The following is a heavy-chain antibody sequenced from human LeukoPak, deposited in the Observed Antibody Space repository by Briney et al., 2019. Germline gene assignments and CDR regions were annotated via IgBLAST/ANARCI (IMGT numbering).Heavy chain of an antibody. V-gene: IGHV3-15*01. D-gene: IGHD2-15*01. CDR3: TTLVTAARRGI. Sequence: GGSLILSCAASGFTLSDAWMSWVRQAPGRGLEWVGRIRSKPDGGTTDYAAPVEGRFTVSRDDSENTLFLQMNSLTTEDTAVYYCTTLVTAARRGIWGQGTMVTVSS. CDR1: GFTLSDAW. J-gene: IGHJ3*02. CDR2: IRSKPDGGTT.